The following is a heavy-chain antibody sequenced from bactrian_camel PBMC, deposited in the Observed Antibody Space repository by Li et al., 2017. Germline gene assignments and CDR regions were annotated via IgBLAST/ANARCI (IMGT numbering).Heavy chain of an antibody. V-gene: IGHV3S55*01. J-gene: IGHJ4*01. Sequence: VQLVESGGGSVQAGGSLKLSCKASVYSYLTYCMAWFRQAPGKQREGVAVIDADGTSCYAQSVEGRFTMSKDNAKNTLFLDMSSLKPEDTAMYYCAARRAQSVDGTWYLDHLVFEDWGRGTQVTVS. CDR1: VYSYLTYC. CDR2: IDADGTS. CDR3: AARRAQSVDGTWYLDHLVFED. D-gene: IGHD7*01.